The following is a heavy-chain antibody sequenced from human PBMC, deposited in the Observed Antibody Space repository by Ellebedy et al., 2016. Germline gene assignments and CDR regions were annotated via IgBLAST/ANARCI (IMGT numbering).Heavy chain of an antibody. Sequence: SETLSLXXTVSGRPFSNKNYFWSWIRQPAGKGLEWIGRVYTSGSTKYNPSLESRVTMSVDTSKNQFSLNLRSVTAADTAVYYCATLTIPGGSDFWGQGTLVTVSS. J-gene: IGHJ4*02. CDR1: GRPFSNKNYF. D-gene: IGHD3-16*01. V-gene: IGHV4-61*02. CDR2: VYTSGST. CDR3: ATLTIPGGSDF.